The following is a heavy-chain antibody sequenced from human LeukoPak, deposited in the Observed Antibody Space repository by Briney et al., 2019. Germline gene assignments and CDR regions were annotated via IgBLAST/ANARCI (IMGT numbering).Heavy chain of an antibody. V-gene: IGHV1-18*01. CDR1: GYTFTKYG. CDR2: IGTSSGST. Sequence: ASVKASCKASGYTFTKYGISWVRQAPGQGLEWMGWIGTSSGSTNYAQKLQGRVTMTTDTSTTTAYMELRSLTSDDTAVYYCARESLEGVKYYYGMDVWGQGTTVTVPS. J-gene: IGHJ6*02. CDR3: ARESLEGVKYYYGMDV. D-gene: IGHD2-8*01.